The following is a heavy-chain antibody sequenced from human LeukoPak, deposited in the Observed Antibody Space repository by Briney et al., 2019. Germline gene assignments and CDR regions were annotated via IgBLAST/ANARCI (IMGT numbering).Heavy chain of an antibody. CDR2: INHSGST. CDR3: ARALSGYCSGTSCFDYYYYYMDV. Sequence: PSETLSLTCAVYGGSFSGYYWSWIRQPPGKGLEWIGEINHSGSTNYNPSLKSRVTISVDTSKNQFSLKLSSVTAADTAVYYCARALSGYCSGTSCFDYYYYYMDVWGKGTTVTVSS. J-gene: IGHJ6*03. V-gene: IGHV4-34*01. D-gene: IGHD2-2*03. CDR1: GGSFSGYY.